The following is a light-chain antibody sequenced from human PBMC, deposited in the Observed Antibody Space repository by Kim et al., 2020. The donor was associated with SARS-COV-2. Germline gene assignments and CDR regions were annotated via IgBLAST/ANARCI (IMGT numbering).Light chain of an antibody. CDR1: QGISSY. CDR2: AAS. CDR3: QQYYSYPLT. V-gene: IGKV1-8*01. J-gene: IGKJ2*01. Sequence: SASTGDRDTITCRASQGISSYLAWYQQKPGKAPKLLIYAASTLQSGVPSRFSGSGSGTDFTLTISCLQSEDFATYYCQQYYSYPLTFGQGTKLEI.